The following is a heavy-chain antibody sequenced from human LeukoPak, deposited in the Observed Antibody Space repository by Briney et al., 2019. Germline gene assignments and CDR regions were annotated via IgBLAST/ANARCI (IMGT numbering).Heavy chain of an antibody. CDR2: ISSSSGTI. D-gene: IGHD2-15*01. J-gene: IGHJ4*02. Sequence: GGSPRLSCAASGFTFSTSPMNWVRQAPGKGPEWVSYISSSSGTIYYADSVKGRFTISRDNAENSLYLQMNSLRAEDTAVSYCARGPGSGHYFDYWGQGTLVTVSS. CDR3: ARGPGSGHYFDY. CDR1: GFTFSTSP. V-gene: IGHV3-48*04.